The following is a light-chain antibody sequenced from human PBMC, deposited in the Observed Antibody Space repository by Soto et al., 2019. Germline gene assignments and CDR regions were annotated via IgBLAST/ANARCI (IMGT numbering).Light chain of an antibody. CDR3: QSYDTSLGGLYV. J-gene: IGLJ1*01. CDR1: SSNIGAGYD. V-gene: IGLV1-40*01. CDR2: GNT. Sequence: QAVVTQPPSVSGAPGQRVTISCTGSSSNIGAGYDVHWYQHLPGTAPKLLIYGNTNRPSGVPDRFSGSKSGTSASLAITGLQAEDEAEYYCQSYDTSLGGLYVFGTGTKLTVL.